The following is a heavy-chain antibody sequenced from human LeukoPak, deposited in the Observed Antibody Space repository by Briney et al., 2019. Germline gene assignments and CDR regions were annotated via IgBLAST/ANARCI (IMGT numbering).Heavy chain of an antibody. CDR3: ARKTRMTIFGVVTRWFDP. J-gene: IGHJ5*02. V-gene: IGHV3-23*01. CDR1: GFTFSTYT. CDR2: ITGSGGTT. Sequence: GGSLRLSCAASGFTFSTYTMNWVRQAPGKGLEWVSVITGSGGTTYYADSVQGRFTISRDNSKNTLFLQMNSLRAEDTAVYYCARKTRMTIFGVVTRWFDPWGQGTLVTVSS. D-gene: IGHD3-3*01.